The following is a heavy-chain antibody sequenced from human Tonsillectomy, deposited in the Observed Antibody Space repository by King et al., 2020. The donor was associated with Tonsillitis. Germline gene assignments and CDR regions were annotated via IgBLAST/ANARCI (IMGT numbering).Heavy chain of an antibody. CDR1: GYTFSNYY. D-gene: IGHD3-3*01. V-gene: IGHV1-46*01. CDR2: INPNGGST. Sequence: VQLVESGAEVRKPGASVKVSCKASGYTFSNYYIHWVRQAPGQGLEWVGIINPNGGSTSYPQKFRGRVTMTRDTSTSTVYMDLSSLRSEDTAVYYCARDAQYDADGLTYHYYGMDVWGRGTAVTVSS. CDR3: ARDAQYDADGLTYHYYGMDV. J-gene: IGHJ6*02.